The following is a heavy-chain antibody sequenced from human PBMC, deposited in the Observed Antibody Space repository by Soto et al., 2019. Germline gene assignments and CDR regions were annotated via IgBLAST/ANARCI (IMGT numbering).Heavy chain of an antibody. V-gene: IGHV1-3*01. J-gene: IGHJ4*02. CDR2: VSGGTGNT. D-gene: IGHD2-2*02. Sequence: ASVKGSCNASGYTFTSYTIHLVRQAPGQSLEWMGWVSGGTGNTKNSQKFQGRVTITRDTSATTAYMELSSLKSEDTALYYCARDGPTSSCYTYWGQGTLVTVS. CDR3: ARDGPTSSCYTY. CDR1: GYTFTSYT.